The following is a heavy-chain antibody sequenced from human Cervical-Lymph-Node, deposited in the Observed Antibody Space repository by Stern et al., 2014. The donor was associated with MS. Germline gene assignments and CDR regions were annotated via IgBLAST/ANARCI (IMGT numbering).Heavy chain of an antibody. J-gene: IGHJ4*02. CDR1: GFTFSTAP. CDR3: TRDVDFSFDF. V-gene: IGHV3-48*02. CDR2: SRGDTGFT. Sequence: EVQLVESGGGLVQPGGSLRLSCAASGFTFSTAPVNWVRQAPGRGLEWLSNSRGDTGFTYYAASVRGRFTVSMDNAKNSLFLQMKGLRDEDTAVYYCTRDVDFSFDFWGQGTLVTVSS.